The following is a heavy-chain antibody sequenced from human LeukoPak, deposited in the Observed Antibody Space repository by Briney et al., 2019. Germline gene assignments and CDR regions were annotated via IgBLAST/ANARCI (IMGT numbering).Heavy chain of an antibody. CDR2: IYPGDSDP. D-gene: IGHD6-13*01. CDR1: GYTFTTYW. J-gene: IGHJ4*02. V-gene: IGHV5-51*01. Sequence: GESLKISCKGSGYTFTTYWIGWVRQMPGKGLEWMGIIYPGDSDPRYSPSFQGQVTISADKSISTAYLQWRSLKASDSAMYYCARHGLGSSWFGFDYWGQGTLVTVSS. CDR3: ARHGLGSSWFGFDY.